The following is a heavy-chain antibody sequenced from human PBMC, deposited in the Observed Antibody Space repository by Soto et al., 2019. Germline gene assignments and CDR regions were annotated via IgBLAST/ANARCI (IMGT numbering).Heavy chain of an antibody. CDR2: ISSSGSTI. V-gene: IGHV3-11*04. CDR1: GFTFSDYY. CDR3: ARAGFSSSTSYYYMDV. J-gene: IGHJ6*03. Sequence: GGSLRLSCAASGFTFSDYYMSWIRQAPGKGLEWVSYISSSGSTIYYADSVKGRFTISRDNAKNSLYLQMNSLRAEDTAVYYCARAGFSSSTSYYYMDVWGKGTTVTVS. D-gene: IGHD6-6*01.